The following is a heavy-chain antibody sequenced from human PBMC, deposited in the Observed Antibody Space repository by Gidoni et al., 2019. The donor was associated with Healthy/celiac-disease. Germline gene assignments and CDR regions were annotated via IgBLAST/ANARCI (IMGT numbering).Heavy chain of an antibody. J-gene: IGHJ3*02. Sequence: EVQPVQSGAEVKKPGESRKIPWKGSGYSCTSYWIGWVRQMPGKGLEWMGVIYPGDSDTSYSPSFQGPVTISADKSISTAYLQWSSLKASDTAMYYCARRHQLLLDAFAIWGQGPMVTVSS. CDR2: IYPGDSDT. D-gene: IGHD2-2*01. V-gene: IGHV5-51*01. CDR3: ARRHQLLLDAFAI. CDR1: GYSCTSYW.